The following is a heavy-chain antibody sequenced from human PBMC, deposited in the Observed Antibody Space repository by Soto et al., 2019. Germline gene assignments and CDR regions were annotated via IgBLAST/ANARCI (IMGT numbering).Heavy chain of an antibody. CDR1: GFIFRDYT. D-gene: IGHD4-4*01. V-gene: IGHV3-21*01. CDR2: IDKSGNHS. J-gene: IGHJ4*02. Sequence: EVQLVESGGGLVKPGGSLRLSCEVSGFIFRDYTMNWVRQAPGKGLEWVASIDKSGNHSFYAGPLKGRFTISRDNANNSLLLQLRGLRADYSAVYFCVRGDYRDYWGQGTLVAVSS. CDR3: VRGDYRDY.